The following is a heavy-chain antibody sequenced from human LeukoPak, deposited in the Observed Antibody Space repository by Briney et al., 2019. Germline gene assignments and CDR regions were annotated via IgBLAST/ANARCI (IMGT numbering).Heavy chain of an antibody. J-gene: IGHJ4*02. D-gene: IGHD1-26*01. CDR3: ARSGSDFDY. CDR1: GFTFNNYW. V-gene: IGHV3-7*01. Sequence: PGRSLRLSCAASGFTFNNYWMSWVRQAPGKGLEWVANIKQDGSEENYVDSVKGRFTISRDNAKNSMYLQVNSLRVEDMAVYYCARSGSDFDYWGQGTLVTVSS. CDR2: IKQDGSEE.